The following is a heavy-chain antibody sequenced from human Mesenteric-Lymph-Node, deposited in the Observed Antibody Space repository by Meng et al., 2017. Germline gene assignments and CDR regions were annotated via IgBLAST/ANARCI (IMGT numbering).Heavy chain of an antibody. J-gene: IGHJ5*02. Sequence: VKLQESGPGLVKPSPTLSLTCTVSGGSISSGDYYWSWIRQHPGKGLEWIGYIYYSGSTYYNPSLRSRVAISIDTSKNQFSLKLTSVTAADTAVYFCARTNYGDYNWFDPWGQGTLVTVSS. CDR3: ARTNYGDYNWFDP. CDR1: GGSISSGDYY. V-gene: IGHV4-31*03. CDR2: IYYSGST. D-gene: IGHD4-17*01.